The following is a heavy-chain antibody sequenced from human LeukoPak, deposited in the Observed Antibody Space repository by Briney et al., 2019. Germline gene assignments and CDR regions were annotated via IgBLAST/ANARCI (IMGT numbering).Heavy chain of an antibody. CDR2: ISYDGSNK. CDR3: ARDLYGSGDY. CDR1: GFTFSSYS. J-gene: IGHJ4*02. D-gene: IGHD6-19*01. Sequence: GGSLRLSCAASGFTFSSYSMNWVRQAPGKGLEWVAVISYDGSNKYYADSVKGRFTISRDNSKNTLYLQMNSLRAEDTAVYYCARDLYGSGDYWGQGTLVTVSS. V-gene: IGHV3-30*03.